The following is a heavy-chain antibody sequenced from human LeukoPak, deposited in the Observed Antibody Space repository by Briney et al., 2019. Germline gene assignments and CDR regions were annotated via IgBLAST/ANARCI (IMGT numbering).Heavy chain of an antibody. D-gene: IGHD6-19*01. J-gene: IGHJ4*02. V-gene: IGHV3-21*01. Sequence: ETLSLTRAVYGGSFSGYYWSWIRQPPGKGLEWVSSISRSNSYIYYADSVKGRFTISRDNAKNSLYLQMNSLRAEDTAVYYCASVPHIAVAAYDYWGQGTLVTVSS. CDR2: ISRSNSYI. CDR3: ASVPHIAVAAYDY. CDR1: GGSFSGYY.